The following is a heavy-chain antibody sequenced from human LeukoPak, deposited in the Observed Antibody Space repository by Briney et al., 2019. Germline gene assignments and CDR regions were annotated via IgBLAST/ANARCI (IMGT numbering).Heavy chain of an antibody. Sequence: GGSLRLSCVASEFTFTNAWMTWVRQAPGKGLEWVGHIKSKTDGGTTDYAAPVKGRFTISRDDSKNTLYLQMNSLKTEDTAVYYCTTAFYRGSAYFDYWGQGTLVTVSS. CDR2: IKSKTDGGTT. D-gene: IGHD2/OR15-2a*01. J-gene: IGHJ4*02. CDR1: EFTFTNAW. CDR3: TTAFYRGSAYFDY. V-gene: IGHV3-15*01.